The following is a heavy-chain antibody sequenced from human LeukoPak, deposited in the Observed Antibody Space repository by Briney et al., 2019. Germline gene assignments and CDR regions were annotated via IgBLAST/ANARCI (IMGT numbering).Heavy chain of an antibody. J-gene: IGHJ4*02. CDR3: ARNAYGTSSENYFDF. CDR2: ISAYTGDT. Sequence: ASVKVSCKASGYNFISYGISWVRLVPGQGLEWMGWISAYTGDTNYAQSFQGRITMATDTSTGTAYMELRSLKSDDTAVYYCARNAYGTSSENYFDFWGRGTLVTVSS. D-gene: IGHD6-6*01. V-gene: IGHV1-18*01. CDR1: GYNFISYG.